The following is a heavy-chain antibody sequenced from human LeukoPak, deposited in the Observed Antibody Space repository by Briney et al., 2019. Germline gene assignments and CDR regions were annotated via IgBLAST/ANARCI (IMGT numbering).Heavy chain of an antibody. CDR3: ARVQYSSSWPYYYMDV. D-gene: IGHD6-13*01. V-gene: IGHV3-21*01. CDR2: ITSSSSYI. J-gene: IGHJ6*03. CDR1: GFTFSSYR. Sequence: PGGSLRLSCAASGFTFSSYRMNWVRQAPGKGLEWVSCITSSSSYIYYADSVKGRFTISRDNANNSLYLQMNSLRAEDTAVYYCARVQYSSSWPYYYMDVWGKGTTVTVSS.